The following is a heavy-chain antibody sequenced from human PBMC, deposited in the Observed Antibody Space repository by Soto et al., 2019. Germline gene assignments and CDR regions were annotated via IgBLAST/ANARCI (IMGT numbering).Heavy chain of an antibody. CDR1: GYTFTSYG. V-gene: IGHV1-18*01. Sequence: QVQLVQSGAEVKKPGASVKVSCKASGYTFTSYGISWVRQAPGQGLEWMGWISADNGNTKYAQKLQGSVTMTTDTATSTAYMAVRRLRSDATAVYDCAIDLAVGLVDYWGQGTLVTVSS. CDR2: ISADNGNT. CDR3: AIDLAVGLVDY. J-gene: IGHJ4*02. D-gene: IGHD6-19*01.